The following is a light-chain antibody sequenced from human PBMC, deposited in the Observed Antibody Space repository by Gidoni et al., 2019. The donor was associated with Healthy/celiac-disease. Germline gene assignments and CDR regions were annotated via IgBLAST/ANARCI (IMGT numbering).Light chain of an antibody. V-gene: IGLV2-14*01. CDR2: DVS. CDR3: SSYTSSSTLVV. J-gene: IGLJ2*01. Sequence: QSALTQPASVSGSPGQSITISCTGTSSDVGVYKYVSWYQQHPGKAPKLMIYDVSTRPSGVSNRFSGSKSGNTASLTISGLQAEDEADYYCSSYTSSSTLVVFGGGTKLTVL. CDR1: SSDVGVYKY.